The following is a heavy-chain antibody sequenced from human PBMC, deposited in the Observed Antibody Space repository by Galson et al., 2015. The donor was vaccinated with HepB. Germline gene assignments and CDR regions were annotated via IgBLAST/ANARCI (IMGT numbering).Heavy chain of an antibody. V-gene: IGHV6-1*01. CDR3: ARGGMYYYDSSGYYWDDAFDI. J-gene: IGHJ3*02. CDR1: GDSVSSNSAA. Sequence: CAISGDSVSSNSAAWNWIRQSPSRGLEWLGRTYYRSKWYNDYAVSVKSRITINPDTSKNQFSLQLNSVTPEDTAVYYCARGGMYYYDSSGYYWDDAFDIWGQGTMVTVSS. D-gene: IGHD3-22*01. CDR2: TYYRSKWYN.